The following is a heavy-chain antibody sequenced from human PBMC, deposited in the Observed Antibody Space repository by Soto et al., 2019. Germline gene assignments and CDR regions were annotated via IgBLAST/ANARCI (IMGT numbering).Heavy chain of an antibody. CDR1: GFTFSSYS. V-gene: IGHV3-21*01. D-gene: IGHD4-17*01. CDR3: ARGTLGGDYDLYYYYYMDV. J-gene: IGHJ6*03. CDR2: ISSSSSYI. Sequence: GGSLRLSCAASGFTFSSYSMNWVRQAPGKGLEWVSSISSSSSYIYYADSVKGRFTISRDNAKNSLYLQMNSLRAEDTAVYYCARGTLGGDYDLYYYYYMDVWGKGTTVTVSS.